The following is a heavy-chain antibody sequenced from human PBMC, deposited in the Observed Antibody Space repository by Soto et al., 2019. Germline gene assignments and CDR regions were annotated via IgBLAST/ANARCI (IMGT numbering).Heavy chain of an antibody. CDR2: ISGDGRTT. J-gene: IGHJ4*02. D-gene: IGHD1-26*01. V-gene: IGHV3-74*01. Sequence: EGQLVESGGGLVQPGGSLRLSCVASGFTFTDYWMHWVRQAPGKGLVWVSRISGDGRTTNYVDSVKGRFTISRDNVKNTLHLLMNSLTAEDTAVYYCVRGRWERLGRDSWGQGTQVTVSS. CDR3: VRGRWERLGRDS. CDR1: GFTFTDYW.